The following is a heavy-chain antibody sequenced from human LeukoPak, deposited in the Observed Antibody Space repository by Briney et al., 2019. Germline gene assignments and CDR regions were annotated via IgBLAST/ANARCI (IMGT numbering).Heavy chain of an antibody. CDR3: ARLSMVRGQNFDY. V-gene: IGHV4-59*08. CDR1: GGSISNYY. D-gene: IGHD3-10*01. CDR2: IYYSGST. Sequence: SETLSLTCTVSGGSISNYYWSWIRQPPGKGLEWIGYIYYSGSTNYNPSLRSRVTISADTSKNQFSLKLSSVTAADTAVYYCARLSMVRGQNFDYWGQGTLVTVSS. J-gene: IGHJ4*02.